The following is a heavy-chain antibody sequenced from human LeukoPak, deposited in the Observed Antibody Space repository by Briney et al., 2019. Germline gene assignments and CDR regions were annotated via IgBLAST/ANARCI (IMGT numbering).Heavy chain of an antibody. V-gene: IGHV3-48*02. Sequence: GGSLRLSCAAYGFTFNSYNMNWVRQAPGKGLEWVSYISSSSSTIYYADSVKGRFTVSRDSAKTSLFLQMNSLRDEDTAVYYCARAYSSSSGRDAFDRWGVGTLVSLSS. CDR2: ISSSSSTI. D-gene: IGHD6-6*01. CDR3: ARAYSSSSGRDAFDR. CDR1: GFTFNSYN. J-gene: IGHJ3*02.